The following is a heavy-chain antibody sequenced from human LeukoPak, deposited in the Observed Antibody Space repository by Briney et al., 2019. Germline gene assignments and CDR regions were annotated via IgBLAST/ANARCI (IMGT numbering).Heavy chain of an antibody. CDR2: IYYSGST. CDR3: ARGGRLTDIVATYDY. J-gene: IGHJ4*02. Sequence: SETLSLTCTVSGGSISSYYWSWIRQPPGKGLEWIGYIYYSGSTNYNPSLKSRVTISVDTSKNQFSLKLSSVTAADTAVYYCARGGRLTDIVATYDYWGQGTLVTVSS. D-gene: IGHD5-12*01. CDR1: GGSISSYY. V-gene: IGHV4-59*01.